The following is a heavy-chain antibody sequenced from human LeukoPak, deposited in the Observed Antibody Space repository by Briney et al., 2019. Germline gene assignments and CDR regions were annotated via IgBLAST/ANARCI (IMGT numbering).Heavy chain of an antibody. CDR2: INWNGGST. D-gene: IGHD3-10*01. J-gene: IGHJ4*02. CDR1: GFTFDDYG. V-gene: IGHV3-20*01. Sequence: RSGGSLRLSWAASGFTFDDYGMSWVRQAPRKGLEWVSGINWNGGSTGYADSVKGRFTISRDNAKNSLYLQMNSLRAEDTALYHCARESLPDGSGSYSPFDYWGQGTLVTVSS. CDR3: ARESLPDGSGSYSPFDY.